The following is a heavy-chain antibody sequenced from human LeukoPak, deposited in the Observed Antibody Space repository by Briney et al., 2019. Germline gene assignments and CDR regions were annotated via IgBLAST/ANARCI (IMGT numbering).Heavy chain of an antibody. CDR2: IKSDGITI. Sequence: GGSLRLSCAASGFTFASYAVHWVRQAPGKGLVWVSRIKSDGITITYADSVKGRFTISRDNAKNTLYLQMNSLRAEDTAVYYCLRDLNWSLDQWGQGTLVTVSS. CDR3: LRDLNWSLDQ. V-gene: IGHV3-74*01. D-gene: IGHD1-20*01. J-gene: IGHJ4*02. CDR1: GFTFASYA.